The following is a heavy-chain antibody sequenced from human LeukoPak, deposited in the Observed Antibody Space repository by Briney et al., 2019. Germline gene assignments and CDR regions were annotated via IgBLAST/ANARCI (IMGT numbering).Heavy chain of an antibody. CDR3: ATKVCSSPSCYGTYYFDY. D-gene: IGHD2-2*01. Sequence: ASVKVSCKVSGYTLTELSMHWVRQAPGKGLEWMGGFDPEDGETIYAQKFQGRVTMTEDTSTDTAYMELSSLRSEDTAVYYCATKVCSSPSCYGTYYFDYWGQGTLVTVSS. CDR2: FDPEDGET. V-gene: IGHV1-24*01. J-gene: IGHJ4*02. CDR1: GYTLTELS.